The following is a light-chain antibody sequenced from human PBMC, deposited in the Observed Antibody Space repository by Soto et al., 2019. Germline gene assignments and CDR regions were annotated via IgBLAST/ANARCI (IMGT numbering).Light chain of an antibody. V-gene: IGKV1-39*01. Sequence: DIQMTQSPSTPSGSVGDRGTITCRANQSISSYLNWYQQKPGKAPKLLIYAASSLQSGVPSRFSGSGSGTDFTLTISSLQPEDFATYYCQQSYSTPRTFGQGTKVDIK. J-gene: IGKJ1*01. CDR3: QQSYSTPRT. CDR1: QSISSY. CDR2: AAS.